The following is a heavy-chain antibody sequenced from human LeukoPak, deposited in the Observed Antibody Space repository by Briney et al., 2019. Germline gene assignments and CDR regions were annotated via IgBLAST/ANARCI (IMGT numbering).Heavy chain of an antibody. CDR2: IYYSGST. J-gene: IGHJ5*02. Sequence: SETLSLTCTVSGGSISSHYWSWIRQPPGKGLEWIGYIYYSGSTNYNSSLKSRVTISVDTSKNQFSLKLSSVTAADTAVYYCASYSSGDNWFDPWGQGTLVTVSS. V-gene: IGHV4-59*11. CDR3: ASYSSGDNWFDP. CDR1: GGSISSHY. D-gene: IGHD6-25*01.